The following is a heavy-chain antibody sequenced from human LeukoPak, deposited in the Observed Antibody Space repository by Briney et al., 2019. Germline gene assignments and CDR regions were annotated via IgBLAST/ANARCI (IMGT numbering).Heavy chain of an antibody. Sequence: ASVKVSCKASGYTFTGYYMHWVRQAPGQGLEWMGWINPNSGGTNYAQKFQGRVTMTRDTSISTAYMELSRLRSDDTAVYYCARVAYYYGSGSYSQRYYFDYWGQGTLVPVSS. CDR2: INPNSGGT. V-gene: IGHV1-2*02. D-gene: IGHD3-10*01. J-gene: IGHJ4*02. CDR3: ARVAYYYGSGSYSQRYYFDY. CDR1: GYTFTGYY.